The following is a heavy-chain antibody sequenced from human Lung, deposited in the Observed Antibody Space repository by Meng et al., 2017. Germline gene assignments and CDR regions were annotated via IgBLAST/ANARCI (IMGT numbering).Heavy chain of an antibody. CDR3: SWDDRAVSDY. CDR2: IKSNTDGGTA. V-gene: IGHV3-15*01. CDR1: GFYFSNAW. J-gene: IGHJ4*02. Sequence: VHLGGAGGDLGQPGGCLRLSCGAYGFYFSNAWMSWVRQAPGKGLEWVGRIKSNTDGGTAEYAAPVTGRFTISRDDSKSTLYLQLSGLTTDDTGVYYCSWDDRAVSDYWGQGTLVTVSS. D-gene: IGHD3-9*01.